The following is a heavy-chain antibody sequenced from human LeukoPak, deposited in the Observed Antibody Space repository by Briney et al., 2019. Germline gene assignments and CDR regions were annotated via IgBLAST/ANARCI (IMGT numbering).Heavy chain of an antibody. V-gene: IGHV3-23*01. CDR2: ISGSGGST. CDR3: AKDQARVVPAAMAWFDP. D-gene: IGHD2-2*01. Sequence: GGSLRLSCAASGFTVSSNYMSWVRQAPGKGLEWVSVISGSGGSTYYADSVKGRFTISRDNSKNTLYLQMNSLRAEDTAVYYCAKDQARVVPAAMAWFDPWGQGTLVTVSS. CDR1: GFTVSSNY. J-gene: IGHJ5*02.